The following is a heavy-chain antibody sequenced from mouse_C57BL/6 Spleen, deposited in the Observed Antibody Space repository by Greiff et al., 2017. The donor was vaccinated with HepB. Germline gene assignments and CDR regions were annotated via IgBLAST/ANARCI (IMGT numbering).Heavy chain of an antibody. D-gene: IGHD2-1*01. J-gene: IGHJ2*01. CDR1: GYTFTEYT. V-gene: IGHV1-62-2*01. Sequence: QVQLQQSGAELVKPGASVKLSCKASGYTFTEYTIHWVKQRSGQGLEWIGWFYPGSGSIKYNEKFKDKATLTADKSSSTVYMELSRWTSEDSAVYFCARHERGSGNYEHYFDYWGQGTTLTVSS. CDR3: ARHERGSGNYEHYFDY. CDR2: FYPGSGSI.